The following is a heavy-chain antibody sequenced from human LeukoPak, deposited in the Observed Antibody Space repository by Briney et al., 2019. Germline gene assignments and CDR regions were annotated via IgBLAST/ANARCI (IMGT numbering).Heavy chain of an antibody. CDR3: ASAVATTWGMDV. CDR2: ISSSSSYI. Sequence: GGSLRLSCAASGFTFSSYSMNWVRQAPGKGLEWVSSISSSSSYIYYADSVKGRFTISRDNAKNSLCLQMNSLRAEDTAVYYCASAVATTWGMDVWGQGTTVTVSS. CDR1: GFTFSSYS. D-gene: IGHD5-12*01. J-gene: IGHJ6*02. V-gene: IGHV3-21*01.